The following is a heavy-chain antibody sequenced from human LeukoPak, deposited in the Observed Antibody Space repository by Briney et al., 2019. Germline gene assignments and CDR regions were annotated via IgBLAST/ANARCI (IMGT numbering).Heavy chain of an antibody. CDR1: GFSLSTSGVG. D-gene: IGHD6-19*01. J-gene: IGHJ4*02. CDR3: AHRLRSGGYSSRYYFDY. Sequence: SGPTLVNPTQTLTLTCTFSGFSLSTSGVGVGWIRQPPGKALEWLALIYWDDDKRYSPSLKSRLTITKDTSKNQVVLTMTNMDPVDTATYYCAHRLRSGGYSSRYYFDYWGQGTLVTVSS. V-gene: IGHV2-5*02. CDR2: IYWDDDK.